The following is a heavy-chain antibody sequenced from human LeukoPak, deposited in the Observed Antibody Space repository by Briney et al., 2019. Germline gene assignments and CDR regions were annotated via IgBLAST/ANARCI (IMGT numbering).Heavy chain of an antibody. CDR1: GGSFSGYY. J-gene: IGHJ4*02. CDR2: INHSGST. D-gene: IGHD4-17*01. Sequence: SETLSLTCAAYGGSFSGYYWSWIRQPPGKGLEWIGEINHSGSTNYNPSLKSRVTISVDTSKNQFSLKLSSVTAADTAVYYCARGRFMTTVTTVDFDYWGQGTLVTVSS. CDR3: ARGRFMTTVTTVDFDY. V-gene: IGHV4-34*01.